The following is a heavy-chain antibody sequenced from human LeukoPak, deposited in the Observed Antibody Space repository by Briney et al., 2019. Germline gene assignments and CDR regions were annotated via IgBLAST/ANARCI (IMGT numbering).Heavy chain of an antibody. V-gene: IGHV1-69*04. CDR1: VGTFSSYA. D-gene: IGHD3-22*01. Sequence: SVKVSCKASVGTFSSYAISWVGQAPGQELDWMGRIITILGIANYAQKFQGRVTITADKSTSTAYMELSSLRSEDTAVYYCARSFQSNSSGYYYSDYWGQGTLVTVSS. CDR3: ARSFQSNSSGYYYSDY. J-gene: IGHJ4*02. CDR2: IITILGIA.